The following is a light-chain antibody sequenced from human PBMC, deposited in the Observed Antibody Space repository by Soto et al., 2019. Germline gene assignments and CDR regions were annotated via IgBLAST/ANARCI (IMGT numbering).Light chain of an antibody. CDR3: QQYSSHPT. CDR2: SAS. Sequence: DVQMTQSPSSLSASVGDRVTISCRASQGIGNYLAWFQQKPGKAPKSLIYSASYLQYGVPSKFIGSGSGTDFTLTISSLQPEDSGTYYCQQYSSHPTFGQGTRLEIK. J-gene: IGKJ5*01. V-gene: IGKV1-16*02. CDR1: QGIGNY.